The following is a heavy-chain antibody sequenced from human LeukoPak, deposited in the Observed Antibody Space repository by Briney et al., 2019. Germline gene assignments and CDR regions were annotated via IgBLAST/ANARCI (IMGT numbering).Heavy chain of an antibody. Sequence: GGSLRLSCVASGFTLRSYVMNWVRQTPGKGLEWVSSISGSGDSTFYADSVKGRFSISRDNSKNTLYLQVNGLRTEDTAVYYCARVGRGYSFKVYYFDYWGQGTLVTVSS. D-gene: IGHD5-18*01. CDR3: ARVGRGYSFKVYYFDY. CDR2: ISGSGDST. J-gene: IGHJ4*02. CDR1: GFTLRSYV. V-gene: IGHV3-23*01.